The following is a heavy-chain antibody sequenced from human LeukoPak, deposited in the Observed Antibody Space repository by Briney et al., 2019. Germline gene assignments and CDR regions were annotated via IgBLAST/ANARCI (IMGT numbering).Heavy chain of an antibody. CDR1: GGSISSGDYY. V-gene: IGHV4-30-4*01. D-gene: IGHD6-13*01. J-gene: IGHJ3*02. Sequence: SETLSLTCTVSGGSISSGDYYWSWIRQPPGKGLDWIVYIYHSGSTYYNPSLKSRVTISVDRSKNQFSLKLSSVTAVDTAVYYCARHSAHSSTNDAFDMWGQGTLVIVSS. CDR2: IYHSGST. CDR3: ARHSAHSSTNDAFDM.